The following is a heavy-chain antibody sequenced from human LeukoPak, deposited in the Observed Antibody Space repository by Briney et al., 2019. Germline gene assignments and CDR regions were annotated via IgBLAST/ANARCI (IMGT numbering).Heavy chain of an antibody. Sequence: PGGSLRLSCTASGFTFGEYAMSWIRQAPGKGLEWVGFIRSKAYGETADYAASVKGRFTISRDDSKAIAYLQMNSLKTEDTAVYHCTRDRGAYNLYDYWGQGTLVTVSS. J-gene: IGHJ4*02. CDR2: IRSKAYGETA. V-gene: IGHV3-49*03. CDR3: TRDRGAYNLYDY. CDR1: GFTFGEYA. D-gene: IGHD1-1*01.